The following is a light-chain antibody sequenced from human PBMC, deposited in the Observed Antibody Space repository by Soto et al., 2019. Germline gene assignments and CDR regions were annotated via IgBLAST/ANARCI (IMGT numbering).Light chain of an antibody. Sequence: DIVMTQSPLSLPVTPGEPASISCRSSQSRLHSNGYNYLDWYLQKPGQSPQLLIYLGSNRASGVPDRFSGSGSGTDFTLKSSRVEAEDVGVYYCMQALQTPPTFGQGTKVDI. CDR2: LGS. CDR1: QSRLHSNGYNY. J-gene: IGKJ1*01. V-gene: IGKV2-28*01. CDR3: MQALQTPPT.